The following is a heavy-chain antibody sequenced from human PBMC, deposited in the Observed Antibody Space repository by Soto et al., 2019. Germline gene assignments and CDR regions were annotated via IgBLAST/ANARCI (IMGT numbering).Heavy chain of an antibody. V-gene: IGHV1-69*08. CDR3: ATEDRSSSLDD. J-gene: IGHJ4*02. CDR2: IIPFLGIS. Sequence: QVQLVQSGAELQVAGSSVRVSCTASGGTFNTYTFSWVRQAPGQGLEWMGRIIPFLGISNYAQQFQGRIMIAANRSTSTTYLDLTGLTSEDTALYYWATEDRSSSLDDWSQGSLVTVSS. D-gene: IGHD6-6*01. CDR1: GGTFNTYT.